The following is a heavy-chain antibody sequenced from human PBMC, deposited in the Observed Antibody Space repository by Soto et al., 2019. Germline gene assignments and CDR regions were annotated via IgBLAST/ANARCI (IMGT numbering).Heavy chain of an antibody. CDR3: AREDTTWASFDI. Sequence: PGGSLRLSCAASGFTFSSYEMSWVRQAPGKGLEWVSSISTSGTTIYYADSVKGRFTISRDNAKNSLYLQMHGLTAEDTAVYYCAREDTTWASFDIWGRGTMVTVSS. CDR1: GFTFSSYE. V-gene: IGHV3-48*03. CDR2: ISTSGTTI. D-gene: IGHD4-17*01. J-gene: IGHJ3*02.